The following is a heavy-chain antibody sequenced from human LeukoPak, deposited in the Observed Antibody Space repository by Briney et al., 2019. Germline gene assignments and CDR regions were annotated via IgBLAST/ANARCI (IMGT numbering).Heavy chain of an antibody. CDR1: GGSISSYY. CDR2: IYYSGST. CDR3: ARGGIAAAGTFDY. D-gene: IGHD6-13*01. Sequence: SETLSLTCTVSGGSISSYYWSWIRQPPGKGLEWIGYIYYSGSTNYNPSLESRVTISVDTSKNQFSLKLSSVTAADTAVYYCARGGIAAAGTFDYWGQGTLVTVSS. J-gene: IGHJ4*02. V-gene: IGHV4-59*01.